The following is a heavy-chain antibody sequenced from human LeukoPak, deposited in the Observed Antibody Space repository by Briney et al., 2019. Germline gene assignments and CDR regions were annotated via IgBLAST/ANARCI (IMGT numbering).Heavy chain of an antibody. V-gene: IGHV1-69*13. Sequence: GASVKVSCKASGGTFSSYAISWVRQAPGQGLEWMGGIIPIFGTANYAQKFQGRVTITADESTSTAYMELSSLRSEDTAVYYCARDKADYYDSSGYVGYYMDVWGKGTTVTVSS. D-gene: IGHD3-22*01. CDR3: ARDKADYYDSSGYVGYYMDV. J-gene: IGHJ6*03. CDR2: IIPIFGTA. CDR1: GGTFSSYA.